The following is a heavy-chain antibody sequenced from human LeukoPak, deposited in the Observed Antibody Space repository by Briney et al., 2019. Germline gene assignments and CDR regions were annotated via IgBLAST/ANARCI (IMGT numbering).Heavy chain of an antibody. J-gene: IGHJ5*02. V-gene: IGHV3-33*06. CDR2: IWYDGSNK. D-gene: IGHD6-6*01. Sequence: GGSLRPSCAASGFTFSSYGMHWVRQAPGKGLEWVAVIWYDGSNKYYADSVKGRFTISGDNSKNTLYLQMNSLRAEDTAVYYCAKDTSSSYNWFDPWGQGTLVTVSS. CDR3: AKDTSSSYNWFDP. CDR1: GFTFSSYG.